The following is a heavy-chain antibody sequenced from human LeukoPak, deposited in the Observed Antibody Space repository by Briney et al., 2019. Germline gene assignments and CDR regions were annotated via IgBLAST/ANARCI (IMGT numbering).Heavy chain of an antibody. CDR2: ISSSSSYI. J-gene: IGHJ3*02. V-gene: IGHV3-21*01. CDR3: ARDTPLVVTGLDDAFDI. Sequence: GGSLRLSCAASGFTFSSYSMNWVRQAPGKGLEWVSSISSSSSYIYYADSVKGRFTISRDNAKNSLYLQMNSLRAEDTAVYYCARDTPLVVTGLDDAFDIWGQGTIVTVSS. D-gene: IGHD3-22*01. CDR1: GFTFSSYS.